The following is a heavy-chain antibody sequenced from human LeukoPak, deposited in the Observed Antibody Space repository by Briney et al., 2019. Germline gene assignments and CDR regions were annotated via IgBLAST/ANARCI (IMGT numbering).Heavy chain of an antibody. V-gene: IGHV4-39*01. CDR1: GGSISSYY. CDR2: IYYSGST. J-gene: IGHJ4*02. D-gene: IGHD6-19*01. CDR3: ARHPVAVTRGANFDY. Sequence: SETLSLTCTVSGGSISSYYWGYIRQPPGKGLEWIGSIYYSGSTYYNPSLKSRVTISVHTPKNQFSLNLTSVTAGDTAVYYCARHPVAVTRGANFDYWGQGTLVTVSS.